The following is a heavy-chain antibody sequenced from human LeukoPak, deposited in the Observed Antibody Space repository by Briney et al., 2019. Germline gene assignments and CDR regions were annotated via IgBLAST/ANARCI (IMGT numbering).Heavy chain of an antibody. CDR2: IYYSGSS. V-gene: IGHV4-59*11. CDR1: GGSISSHY. J-gene: IGHJ6*03. Sequence: PSETLSLTCTVSGGSISSHYWSWIRQPPGKGLEWIGYIYYSGSSDYNPSLKSRVTISVDTSENQFSLKLSSVTAADTAVYYCARDARSTRLYYYYYMDVWGKGTTVTVSS. D-gene: IGHD2-2*01. CDR3: ARDARSTRLYYYYYMDV.